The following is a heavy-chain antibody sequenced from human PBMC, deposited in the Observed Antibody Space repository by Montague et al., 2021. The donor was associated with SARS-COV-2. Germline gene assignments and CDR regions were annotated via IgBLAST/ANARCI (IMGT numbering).Heavy chain of an antibody. J-gene: IGHJ6*02. V-gene: IGHV6-1*01. CDR2: TYYRSKWYN. D-gene: IGHD1-1*01. Sequence: CAISGDSVSSNSATWNWVRQSPSRGLEWLGRTYYRSKWYNDYAVSVRGRVTINPDTSKNQFSLQLNSVTPEDTAIYYCTSGREGNYNVMDGWGQGTTVTVSS. CDR3: TSGREGNYNVMDG. CDR1: GDSVSSNSAT.